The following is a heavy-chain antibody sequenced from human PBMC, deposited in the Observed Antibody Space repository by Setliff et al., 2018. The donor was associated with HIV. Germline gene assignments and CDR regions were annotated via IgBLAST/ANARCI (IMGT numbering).Heavy chain of an antibody. CDR1: GLTFSNYW. J-gene: IGHJ4*02. CDR2: INQDGSTK. V-gene: IGHV3-7*01. D-gene: IGHD3-10*01. Sequence: PGGSLRLSCAASGLTFSNYWISWVRQAPGKGLEWVANINQDGSTKYYVDSVKGRFTISRDNAKNSLYLQMNSLKAEDTAVYYCARMVRGDFDYWGQGTLVTVSS. CDR3: ARMVRGDFDY.